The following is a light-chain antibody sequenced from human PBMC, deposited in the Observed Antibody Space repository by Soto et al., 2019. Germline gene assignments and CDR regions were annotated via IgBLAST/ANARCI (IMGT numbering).Light chain of an antibody. V-gene: IGKV3-11*01. CDR3: QQYHTSPHT. CDR2: DVS. J-gene: IGKJ2*01. CDR1: QSVTKY. Sequence: EVVLTQSPATLSLSPGERATLSCRASQSVTKYLAWYQQKPGQALRLLIYDVSKRATGIPARFSGSGSETDFTLTISSLEPGDFAVYYCQQYHTSPHTFGQGTKLEIK.